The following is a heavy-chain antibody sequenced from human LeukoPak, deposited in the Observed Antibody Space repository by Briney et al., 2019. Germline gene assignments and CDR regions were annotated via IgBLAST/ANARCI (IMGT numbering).Heavy chain of an antibody. V-gene: IGHV3-30*02. J-gene: IGHJ4*02. Sequence: PGGSLRLSCAASGFTFSYYGMHWVRQAPGKGLEWVTFIGYDGTDKYHADSVKGRFTISRDNSKNTLSLHMNSLRAEDTAVYYCARDLTYNSWYYFDSWGQGTLVTVSS. CDR3: ARDLTYNSWYYFDS. CDR2: IGYDGTDK. CDR1: GFTFSYYG. D-gene: IGHD6-13*01.